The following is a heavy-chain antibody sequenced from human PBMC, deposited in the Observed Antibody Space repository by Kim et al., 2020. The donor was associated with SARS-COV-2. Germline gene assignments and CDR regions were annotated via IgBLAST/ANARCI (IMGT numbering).Heavy chain of an antibody. CDR3: ARDGHSSGWYSGGIYYYYGMDG. V-gene: IGHV3-30*04. CDR1: GFTFSSYA. J-gene: IGHJ6*02. D-gene: IGHD6-19*01. Sequence: GGSLRLSCAASGFTFSSYAMHWVRQAPGKGLEWVAVISYDGSNKYYADSVKGRFTISRDNSKNTLYLQMNSLRAEDTAVYYCARDGHSSGWYSGGIYYYYGMDGWGQGDTVTVSS. CDR2: ISYDGSNK.